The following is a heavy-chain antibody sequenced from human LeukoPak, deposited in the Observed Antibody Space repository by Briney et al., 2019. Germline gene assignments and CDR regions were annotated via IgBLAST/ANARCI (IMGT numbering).Heavy chain of an antibody. J-gene: IGHJ3*02. D-gene: IGHD1-26*01. Sequence: GGSLRLSCAASGFTFSSYWMSWVRQAPGKGLEWVANIKQDGSEKYYVDSVKGRFTISRDNAKNSLYLQMNSLRAEDTAVYYCARVDPAGATDAFDIWGQGTMVTVSS. V-gene: IGHV3-7*01. CDR1: GFTFSSYW. CDR2: IKQDGSEK. CDR3: ARVDPAGATDAFDI.